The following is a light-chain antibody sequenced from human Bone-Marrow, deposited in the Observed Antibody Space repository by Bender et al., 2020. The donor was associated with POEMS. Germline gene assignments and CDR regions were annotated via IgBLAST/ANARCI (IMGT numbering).Light chain of an antibody. V-gene: IGLV3-1*01. CDR2: QDT. Sequence: YELTQPPSVSVSPGQTASITCSGDKLGDKDASWYQQKPGQSPVLVISQDTKRPSGIPERFSGSNSGNTATLTISGTQARDEADYYCQAWDSSSAHWVFGGGTTLTVL. J-gene: IGLJ3*02. CDR3: QAWDSSSAHWV. CDR1: KLGDKD.